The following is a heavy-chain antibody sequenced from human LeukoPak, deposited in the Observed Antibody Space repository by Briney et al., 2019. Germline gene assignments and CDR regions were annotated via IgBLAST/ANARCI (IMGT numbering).Heavy chain of an antibody. D-gene: IGHD6-13*01. V-gene: IGHV4-30-4*08. CDR2: IYYSGST. Sequence: SETLSLTCTVSGGSISSGDYYWSWIRQPPGKGLEWIGYIYYSGSTYYNPSLKSRVTISVDTSKNQFSLKLSSVTAADTAVYYCARGLPAYSSSWWFDPWGQGTLVTVSS. J-gene: IGHJ5*02. CDR1: GGSISSGDYY. CDR3: ARGLPAYSSSWWFDP.